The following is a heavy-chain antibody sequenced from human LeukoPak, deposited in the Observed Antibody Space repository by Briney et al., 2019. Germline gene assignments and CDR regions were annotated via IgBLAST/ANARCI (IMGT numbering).Heavy chain of an antibody. J-gene: IGHJ4*02. CDR3: TTGAPTYYYDSSGYYYVY. CDR2: IKSKTDGGTT. Sequence: TGGSLRLSCAASGFTFSNAWMSWVRQAPGKGLEWVGRIKSKTDGGTTDYAAPVKGRFTISRDDSKNTLYLQMNSLKTEDTAVYYCTTGAPTYYYDSSGYYYVYWGQGTLVTVSS. CDR1: GFTFSNAW. D-gene: IGHD3-22*01. V-gene: IGHV3-15*01.